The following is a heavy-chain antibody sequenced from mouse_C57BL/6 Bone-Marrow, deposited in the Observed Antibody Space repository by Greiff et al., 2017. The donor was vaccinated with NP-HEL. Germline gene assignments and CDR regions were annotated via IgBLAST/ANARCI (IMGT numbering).Heavy chain of an antibody. D-gene: IGHD1-1*01. V-gene: IGHV8-8*01. CDR2: IWWDDDK. Sequence: QVTLKVSGPGILQPSQTLSLTCSFSGFSLSTFGMGVGWIRQPSGKGLEWLAHIWWDDDKYYNPALKSRLTISKDTSKNQVFLKIANVDTADTATYYCARIYYYGSSLYYAMDYWGQGTSVTVSS. J-gene: IGHJ4*01. CDR3: ARIYYYGSSLYYAMDY. CDR1: GFSLSTFGMG.